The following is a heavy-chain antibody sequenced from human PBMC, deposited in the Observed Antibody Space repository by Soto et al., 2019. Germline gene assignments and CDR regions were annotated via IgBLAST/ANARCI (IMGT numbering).Heavy chain of an antibody. J-gene: IGHJ4*02. CDR2: ISYDGSNK. CDR1: GFTFSSYG. V-gene: IGHV3-30*18. CDR3: AKALYYYDSSGYSLDY. D-gene: IGHD3-22*01. Sequence: HPGGSLRLSCAASGFTFSSYGMHWVRQAPGKGLEWVAVISYDGSNKYYADSVKGRFTISRDNSKNTLYLQMNSLRAEDTAVYYCAKALYYYDSSGYSLDYWGQGTLVTVSS.